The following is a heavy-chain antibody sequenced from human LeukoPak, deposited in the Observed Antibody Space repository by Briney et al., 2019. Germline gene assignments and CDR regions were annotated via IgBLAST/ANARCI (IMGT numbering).Heavy chain of an antibody. CDR2: IDSDERST. CDR3: ARPVTTENRNGLVV. CDR1: GFTFSSYS. Sequence: PGGSLRLSCAASGFTFSSYSMNWVRQAPGKGLEWVSRIDSDERSTGYADSVKGRFTISRDNAKNTLYLQMNGLRGEDTAVYYCARPVTTENRNGLVVWGQGTTVTVFS. V-gene: IGHV3-74*01. D-gene: IGHD4-17*01. J-gene: IGHJ6*02.